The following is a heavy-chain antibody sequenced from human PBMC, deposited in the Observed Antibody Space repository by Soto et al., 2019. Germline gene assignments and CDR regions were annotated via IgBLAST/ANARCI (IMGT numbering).Heavy chain of an antibody. D-gene: IGHD2-21*02. CDR1: GGSISCGRYY. J-gene: IGHJ3*02. CDR3: ARVERGTAMTVVDAFDM. V-gene: IGHV4-34*01. CDR2: MSHSGGN. Sequence: QVQLQQWAAGPLKPSETLALTCAVYGGSISCGRYYWSSIRQPPGMGLEWIWEMSHSGGNHFTPFLKSRIAISAVPSKTQYSLKMSSVTAAHTALYYCARVERGTAMTVVDAFDMWGTGSKVTDSS.